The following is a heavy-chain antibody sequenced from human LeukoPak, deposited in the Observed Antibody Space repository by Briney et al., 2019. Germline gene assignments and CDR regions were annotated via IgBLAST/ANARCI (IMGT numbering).Heavy chain of an antibody. V-gene: IGHV3-23*01. J-gene: IGHJ4*02. CDR2: IINSGGIT. D-gene: IGHD6-13*01. CDR1: GFTYSSYA. CDR3: ARGSKTAGTIYSFDY. Sequence: GGSLRLSCAASGFTYSSYAMSWVRRAPGKGLEWVSGIINSGGITYYADSVKGRFTISRDISKSTLYLQMNSLRAEDTALYYCARGSKTAGTIYSFDYWGQGTLVTVSS.